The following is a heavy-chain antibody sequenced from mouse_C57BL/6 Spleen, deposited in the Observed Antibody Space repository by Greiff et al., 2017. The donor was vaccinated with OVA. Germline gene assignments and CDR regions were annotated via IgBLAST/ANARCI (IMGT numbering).Heavy chain of an antibody. Sequence: VQLQQSGPELVKPGASVKISCKASGYSFTGYYMHWVKQSSEKSLEWIGEINPSTGGTSYNQKFKGKATLTVDKSSSTAYMQLKSLTSEDSAVYYCARVDSSGYGFAYWGQGTLVTVSA. CDR3: ARVDSSGYGFAY. V-gene: IGHV1-43*01. D-gene: IGHD3-2*02. CDR1: GYSFTGYY. CDR2: INPSTGGT. J-gene: IGHJ3*01.